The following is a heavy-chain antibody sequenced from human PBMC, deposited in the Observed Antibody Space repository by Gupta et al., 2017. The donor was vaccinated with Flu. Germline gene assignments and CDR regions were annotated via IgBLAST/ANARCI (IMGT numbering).Heavy chain of an antibody. V-gene: IGHV1-69*08. CDR3: ARDGYCSSTSCYKSSYYYYGMDV. J-gene: IGHJ6*02. D-gene: IGHD2-2*03. CDR1: GGTFSSYT. CDR2: IIPILGIA. Sequence: QVQLVQSGAEVKKPGSSVKVSCKASGGTFSSYTISWVRQAPGQGLEWMGRIIPILGIANYAQKFQGRVTITADKSTSTAYMELSSLRSEDTAVYYCARDGYCSSTSCYKSSYYYYGMDVWGQGTTVTVSS.